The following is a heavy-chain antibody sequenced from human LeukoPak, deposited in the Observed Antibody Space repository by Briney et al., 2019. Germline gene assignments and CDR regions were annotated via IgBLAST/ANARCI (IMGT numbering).Heavy chain of an antibody. V-gene: IGHV4-38-2*01. CDR2: MYNSGST. J-gene: IGHJ4*02. Sequence: SETLSLTCDVSGYSISSGHYWGWIRPSPGKGLEGIASMYNSGSTYFKSSLKSRVTISLDTPKNQFSLTLNSVTAADTAVYYCARHVYGRHQLQAYHFDYWGQGILVTVSS. CDR3: ARHVYGRHQLQAYHFDY. D-gene: IGHD2-2*01. CDR1: GYSISSGHY.